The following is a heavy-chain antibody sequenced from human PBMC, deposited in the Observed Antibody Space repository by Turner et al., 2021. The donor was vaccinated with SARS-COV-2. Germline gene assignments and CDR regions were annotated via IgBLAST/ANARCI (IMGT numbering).Heavy chain of an antibody. D-gene: IGHD6-13*01. CDR2: INHGEST. CDR1: GGLFSGYY. CDR3: ARGSWSHWYFDL. J-gene: IGHJ2*01. Sequence: VQLHPWCAGPFKPWETRSPACAVYGGLFSGYYWSWLRQAPGKGLEWIGEINHGESTNSNPSLRSRVTTSVDTTKTQFSLMLSSVTAADTAVYCGARGSWSHWYFDLWGRGTLVTVSS. V-gene: IGHV4-34*01.